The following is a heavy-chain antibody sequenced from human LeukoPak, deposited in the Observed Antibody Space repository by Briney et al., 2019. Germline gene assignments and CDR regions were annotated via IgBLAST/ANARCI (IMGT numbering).Heavy chain of an antibody. Sequence: PSETLSLTCTVSGYSIRSGFYWGWIRQPPGKGLEWIGNIYHSGITYYTPSLSSRVTMSVDTSKNQFSLKLSSVTAADTAVYYCARVLRNYDTVIDYWGQGTLVTVSS. J-gene: IGHJ4*02. CDR2: IYHSGIT. CDR3: ARVLRNYDTVIDY. V-gene: IGHV4-38-2*02. CDR1: GYSIRSGFY. D-gene: IGHD3-22*01.